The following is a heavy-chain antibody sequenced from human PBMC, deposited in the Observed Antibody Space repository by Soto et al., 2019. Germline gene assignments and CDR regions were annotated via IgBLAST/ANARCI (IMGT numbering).Heavy chain of an antibody. V-gene: IGHV3-23*01. Sequence: GGSLRLSCAASGFTFSSYAMSWVRQAPGKGLEWVSAISGSGGSTYYADSLKGRFTISRDNSKNKLYLQMNSLRAEDTAVYYCANHPGFFKSWFDPWGQGTLVTVSS. CDR1: GFTFSSYA. CDR3: ANHPGFFKSWFDP. CDR2: ISGSGGST. D-gene: IGHD3-3*01. J-gene: IGHJ5*02.